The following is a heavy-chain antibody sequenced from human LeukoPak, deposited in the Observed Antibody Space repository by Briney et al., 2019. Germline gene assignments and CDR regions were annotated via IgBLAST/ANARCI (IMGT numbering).Heavy chain of an antibody. CDR2: IRYDGSNK. CDR1: GFTFSSYG. CDR3: AKDVGTTVVTDYFDY. Sequence: GGSLRLSCAASGFTFSSYGMHWVRQAPGKGLEWVAFIRYDGSNKYYADSVKGRFTISRDNSKNTLYLQMNSLRAEDTAVYYCAKDVGTTVVTDYFDYWGQGTLVTVSS. J-gene: IGHJ4*02. V-gene: IGHV3-30*02. D-gene: IGHD4-23*01.